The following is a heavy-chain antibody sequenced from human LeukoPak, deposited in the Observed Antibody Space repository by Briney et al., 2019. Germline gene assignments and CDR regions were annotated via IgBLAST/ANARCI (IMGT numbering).Heavy chain of an antibody. CDR2: ISSSGNAI. CDR3: ARLRDGSGSYGH. J-gene: IGHJ4*02. V-gene: IGHV3-48*04. D-gene: IGHD3-10*01. Sequence: QPGGSLRLSCAASGFTFSRYSMNWVRQAPGKGLEWISYISSSGNAIYYADSVKGRFTISRDNAKNSVYLQMNSLRGEDTAVYYYARLRDGSGSYGHWGQGTLVTVSS. CDR1: GFTFSRYS.